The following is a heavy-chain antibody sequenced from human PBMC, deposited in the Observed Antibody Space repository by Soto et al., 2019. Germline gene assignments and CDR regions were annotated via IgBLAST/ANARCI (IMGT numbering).Heavy chain of an antibody. D-gene: IGHD3-10*01. V-gene: IGHV4-30-4*01. J-gene: IGHJ6*02. CDR3: ARGSGVGVAGMDV. Sequence: QVQLQESGPRLVKPLQTLSLTCTVSGDPINSGDYYWSWIRQPPGRGLEWVGYSFYSGITDYNPSFKRRMSRDPSKNPFSLGLNSVTAADTAVYFCARGSGVGVAGMDVWGQGTTVSVSS. CDR1: GDPINSGDYY. CDR2: SFYSGIT.